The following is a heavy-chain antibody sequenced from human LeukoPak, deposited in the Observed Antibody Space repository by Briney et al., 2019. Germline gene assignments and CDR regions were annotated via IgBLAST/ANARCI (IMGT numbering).Heavy chain of an antibody. J-gene: IGHJ1*01. Sequence: SETLSLTFSVSGGSISNHYRNWIRQPAGKGLEWIGRIYSSGNTNYKSSLESRVTMSIDTSKNQVSLKLTSVTAADTAVYYCARAFSSGWYENFQHWGQGTLVTVSS. V-gene: IGHV4-4*07. CDR3: ARAFSSGWYENFQH. D-gene: IGHD6-13*01. CDR1: GGSISNHY. CDR2: IYSSGNT.